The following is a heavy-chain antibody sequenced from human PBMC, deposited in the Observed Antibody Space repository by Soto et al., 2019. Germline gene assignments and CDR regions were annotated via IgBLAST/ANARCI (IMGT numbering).Heavy chain of an antibody. CDR1: GFTFSSYG. CDR2: ISYDGSNK. D-gene: IGHD3-10*01. CDR3: AKGSPTYYYGSGSYYSFDY. J-gene: IGHJ4*02. Sequence: ESGGGVVQPGRSLRLSCAASGFTFSSYGMHWVRQAPGKGLEWVAVISYDGSNKYYADSVKGRFTISRDNSKNTLYLQMNSLRAEDTAVYYCAKGSPTYYYGSGSYYSFDYWGQGTLVTVSS. V-gene: IGHV3-30*18.